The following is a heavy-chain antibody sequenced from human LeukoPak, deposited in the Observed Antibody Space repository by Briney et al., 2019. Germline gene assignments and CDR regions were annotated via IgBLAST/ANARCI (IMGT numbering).Heavy chain of an antibody. Sequence: GASVKVSCKASGYTFTGYYMHWVRQAPGQGLEWMGWINPNSGGTNYAQKFQGRVPMTRDTSISTAYMELSRLRSDDTAVYYCARGVGYCSSTSCYTPNYGMDVWGQGTTVTVSS. J-gene: IGHJ6*02. CDR3: ARGVGYCSSTSCYTPNYGMDV. D-gene: IGHD2-2*02. CDR2: INPNSGGT. CDR1: GYTFTGYY. V-gene: IGHV1-2*02.